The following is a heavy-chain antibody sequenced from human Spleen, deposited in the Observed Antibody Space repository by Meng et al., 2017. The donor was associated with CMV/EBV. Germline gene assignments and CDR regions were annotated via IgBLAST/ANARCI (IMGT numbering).Heavy chain of an antibody. CDR3: ARLGQFDY. CDR2: INSRAGTI. CDR1: GFTFSDYW. D-gene: IGHD1-26*01. J-gene: IGHJ4*02. Sequence: SLRLSCVASGFTFSDYWMAWIRQAPGKGLEWISYINSRAGTIYYADSVKGRFTVSRDNAKNSVFLQMNSLRAEDTALYYCARLGQFDYWGQGTLVTVSS. V-gene: IGHV3-11*01.